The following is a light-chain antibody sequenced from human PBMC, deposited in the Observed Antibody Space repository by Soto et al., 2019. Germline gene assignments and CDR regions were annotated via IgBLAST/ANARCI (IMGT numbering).Light chain of an antibody. CDR3: SSYAGSNNLV. CDR1: SGDVGAYDF. Sequence: QSVLTQPASVSGSPGQSITISCTGTSGDVGAYDFVSWYQHHPGKAPRLVIYDVSRRPAGASDRFSGSKSGSTASLTISSLQAEDEADYYCSSYAGSNNLVFGTGTKLTVL. V-gene: IGLV2-14*01. CDR2: DVS. J-gene: IGLJ1*01.